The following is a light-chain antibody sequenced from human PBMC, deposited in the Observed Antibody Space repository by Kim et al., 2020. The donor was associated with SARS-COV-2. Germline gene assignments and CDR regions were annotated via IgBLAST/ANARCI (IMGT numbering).Light chain of an antibody. Sequence: PVKLNCTRSSGHSSYAIAWHQQQPDKGPRYLMNLNSDGSHRKGDGIPDRFSGSSSGAERYLTISSLQSEDEADYYCQTWGTGIRVFGGGTQLTVL. J-gene: IGLJ3*02. CDR3: QTWGTGIRV. CDR2: LNSDGSH. V-gene: IGLV4-69*01. CDR1: SGHSSYA.